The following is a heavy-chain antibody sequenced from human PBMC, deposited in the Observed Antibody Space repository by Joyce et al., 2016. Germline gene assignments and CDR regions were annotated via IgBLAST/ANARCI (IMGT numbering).Heavy chain of an antibody. CDR2: IYYSGST. CDR3: ARSPPSTIFGVVASFDP. D-gene: IGHD3-3*01. CDR1: GVSISSSSYH. Sequence: QLQLQESGPGLVKPSETLSLTCTVSGVSISSSSYHWGWLRQPPGKGLEWIGSIYYSGSTYYNRSLKSRVTISVDTSKNQFSLKLSSVTAADTAVYYCARSPPSTIFGVVASFDPWGQGTLVTVSS. J-gene: IGHJ5*02. V-gene: IGHV4-39*01.